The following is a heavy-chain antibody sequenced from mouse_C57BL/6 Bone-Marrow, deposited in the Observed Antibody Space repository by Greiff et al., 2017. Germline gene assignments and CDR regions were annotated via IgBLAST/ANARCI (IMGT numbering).Heavy chain of an antibody. CDR2: IYPGSGNT. CDR1: GYTFTDYY. Sequence: QVQLQQSGAELVRPGASVKLSCKASGYTFTDYYINWVKQRPGQGLEWIARIYPGSGNTYYNEKFKGKATLTAEKSSSTAYMQLSSLTSVDSAVYFYARDPRYYWGQGTTLTVSS. J-gene: IGHJ2*01. V-gene: IGHV1-76*01. CDR3: ARDPRYY.